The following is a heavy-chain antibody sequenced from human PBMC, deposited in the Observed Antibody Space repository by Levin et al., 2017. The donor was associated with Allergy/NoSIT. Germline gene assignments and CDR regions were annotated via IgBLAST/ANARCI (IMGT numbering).Heavy chain of an antibody. CDR1: GFTFSSYS. V-gene: IGHV3-21*01. D-gene: IGHD1-26*01. CDR3: ARGNSGSYLPNFDY. Sequence: GGSLRLSCAASGFTFSSYSMNWVRQAPGKGLEWVSSISSSSSYIYYADSVKGRFTISRDNAKNSLYLQMNSLRAEDTAVYYCARGNSGSYLPNFDYWGQGTLVTVSS. J-gene: IGHJ4*02. CDR2: ISSSSSYI.